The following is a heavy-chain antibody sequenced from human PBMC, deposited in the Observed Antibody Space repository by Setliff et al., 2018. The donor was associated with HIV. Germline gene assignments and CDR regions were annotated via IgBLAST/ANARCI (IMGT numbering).Heavy chain of an antibody. V-gene: IGHV3-23*01. J-gene: IGHJ5*02. Sequence: PGGSLRLSCAASGFTFNNAWMTWVRQAPGKGLEWVSSLSGSGGSTYYADSVKGRFTISRDNSKNTLYLQMNSLRAEDTAVYYWAGGSGSYYLPENWFDPWGQGTLVTVSS. CDR2: LSGSGGST. CDR1: GFTFNNAW. D-gene: IGHD3-10*01. CDR3: AGGSGSYYLPENWFDP.